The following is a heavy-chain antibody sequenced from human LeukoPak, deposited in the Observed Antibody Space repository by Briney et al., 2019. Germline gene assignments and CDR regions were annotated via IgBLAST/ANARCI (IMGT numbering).Heavy chain of an antibody. Sequence: GGSLRLSCAASGFTFSDYYMSWIRQAPGKGLEWVSYISGSGRTIYYADSVRGRFTISRDNANNSLFLQMKSLRAEDTAVYYCARHVRFEGVDYWGQGTLVTVSS. CDR3: ARHVRFEGVDY. CDR1: GFTFSDYY. V-gene: IGHV3-11*04. J-gene: IGHJ4*02. D-gene: IGHD3-3*01. CDR2: ISGSGRTI.